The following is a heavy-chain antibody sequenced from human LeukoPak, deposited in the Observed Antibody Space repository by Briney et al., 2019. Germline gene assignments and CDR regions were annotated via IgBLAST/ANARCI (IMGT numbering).Heavy chain of an antibody. J-gene: IGHJ6*03. CDR2: IYYSGST. V-gene: IGHV4-59*12. CDR1: GGSISSYY. Sequence: SETLSLTCTVSGGSISSYYWSWIRQPPWKGLEWIGYIYYSGSTNYNPSLKSRVTISVDTSKNQFSLKLSSVTAADSAVYYCARLSIAARPKNYYYYMDIWGKGTTVTVSS. CDR3: ARLSIAARPKNYYYYMDI. D-gene: IGHD6-6*01.